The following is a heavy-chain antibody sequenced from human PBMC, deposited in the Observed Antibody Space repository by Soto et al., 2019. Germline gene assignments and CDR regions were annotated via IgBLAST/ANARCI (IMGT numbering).Heavy chain of an antibody. V-gene: IGHV4-31*03. D-gene: IGHD3-22*01. CDR1: GGSISSGGYY. Sequence: SETLSLTCTVSGGSISSGGYYWSWIRQHPGKGLEWIGYIYYSGSTYYNPSLKSRVTISVDTSKNQFSLKLSSVTAADTAVYYCVGGYDSSGYYSLYYFDYWGQGTLVTVSS. CDR2: IYYSGST. J-gene: IGHJ4*02. CDR3: VGGYDSSGYYSLYYFDY.